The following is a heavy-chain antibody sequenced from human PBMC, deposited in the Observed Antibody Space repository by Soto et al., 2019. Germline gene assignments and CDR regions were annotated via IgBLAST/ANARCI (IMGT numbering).Heavy chain of an antibody. J-gene: IGHJ4*02. CDR2: ISSSSSTI. V-gene: IGHV3-48*02. CDR3: ARDPIFGVVITRFVDY. Sequence: GGSLRLSCAASGFTFSSYSMNWVRQAPGKGLEWVSYISSSSSTIYYADSVKGRFTISRDNAKNSLYLQMNSLRDEDTAVYYCARDPIFGVVITRFVDYWGQGTLVTVSS. CDR1: GFTFSSYS. D-gene: IGHD3-3*01.